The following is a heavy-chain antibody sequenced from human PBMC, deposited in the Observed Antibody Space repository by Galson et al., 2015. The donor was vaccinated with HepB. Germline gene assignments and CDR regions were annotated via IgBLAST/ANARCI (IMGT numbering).Heavy chain of an antibody. V-gene: IGHV7-4-1*02. CDR1: GYTFTSYY. J-gene: IGHJ4*02. CDR2: INTNTGNP. CDR3: ARPGRQQLGKWVGDFDY. Sequence: SVKVSCKASGYTFTSYYMHWVRQAPGQGLEWMGWINTNTGNPTYAQGFTGRFVFSLDTSVSTAYLQISSLKAEDTAVYYCARPGRQQLGKWVGDFDYWGQGTLVTVSS. D-gene: IGHD6-13*01.